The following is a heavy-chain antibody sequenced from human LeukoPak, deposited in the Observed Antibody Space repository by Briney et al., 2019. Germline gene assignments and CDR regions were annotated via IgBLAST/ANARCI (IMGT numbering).Heavy chain of an antibody. D-gene: IGHD6-19*01. CDR2: ISYDGSNE. CDR3: ANRGETGAVAGYDY. V-gene: IGHV3-30*04. CDR1: GLTFSSYV. Sequence: PGGSLRHSCAASGLTFSSYVTHWVRQAPGKGLEWVAIISYDGSNEYYADSVKGRFTISRDNSKNTLYLQMNSLRAEDTAVYYCANRGETGAVAGYDYWGQGTLVTVSS. J-gene: IGHJ4*02.